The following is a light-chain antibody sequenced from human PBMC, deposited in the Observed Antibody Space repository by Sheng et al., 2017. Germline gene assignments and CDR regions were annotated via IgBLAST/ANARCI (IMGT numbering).Light chain of an antibody. CDR3: QQYKTLFS. CDR1: QSFNNW. CDR2: KTS. V-gene: IGKV1-5*03. Sequence: DIQMTQSPSALSASVGDRVTITCRASQSFNNWLAWYQQRPGKAPKLLIYKTSTLGSGVPSRFSGSGSGTVFTLTITNLQPDDFATYYCQQYKTLFSFGQGTRLKI. J-gene: IGKJ2*03.